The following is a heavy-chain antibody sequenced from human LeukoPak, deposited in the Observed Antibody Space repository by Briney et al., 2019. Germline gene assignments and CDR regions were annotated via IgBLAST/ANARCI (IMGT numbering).Heavy chain of an antibody. V-gene: IGHV5-51*01. CDR1: GYSSTSYW. J-gene: IGHJ5*02. CDR2: IYPGDSDT. CDR3: ARQPLTSYNWFDP. Sequence: GESLKISCKGSGYSSTSYWIAWVRQMPGKGLEWVGIIYPGDSDTRYSPSFQGQVTISADNSISTAYLQWNSLKASDTAMYYCARQPLTSYNWFDPWGQGTLVTVSS. D-gene: IGHD1-14*01.